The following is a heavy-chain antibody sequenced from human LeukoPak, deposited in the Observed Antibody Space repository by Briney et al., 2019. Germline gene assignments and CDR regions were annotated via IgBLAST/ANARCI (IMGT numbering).Heavy chain of an antibody. CDR1: GYTFTNYD. Sequence: ASVKVSCKASGYTFTNYDISWVRQAPRQGLEWMGWISAYNDNTNYAQKLQGRVTMTTDTSTSTAYMELRSLRSDDTVVYYCAREHSGSYSQPLDYFDYWGQGTLVTVSS. J-gene: IGHJ4*02. CDR2: ISAYNDNT. D-gene: IGHD1-26*01. CDR3: AREHSGSYSQPLDYFDY. V-gene: IGHV1-18*01.